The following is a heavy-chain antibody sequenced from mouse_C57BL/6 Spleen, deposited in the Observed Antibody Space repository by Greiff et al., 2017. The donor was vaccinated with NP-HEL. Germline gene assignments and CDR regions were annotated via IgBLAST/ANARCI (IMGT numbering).Heavy chain of an antibody. V-gene: IGHV1-63*01. CDR2: IYPGGGYT. Sequence: QVQLQQSGAELVRPGTSVKMSCKASGYTFTNYWIGWAKQRPGHGLEWIGDIYPGGGYTNYNEKLKGKATLTADKSSSTAYMQFSSLTSEDSAIYYCAREGTTGAFYAMDYWGQGTSVTVSS. CDR3: AREGTTGAFYAMDY. CDR1: GYTFTNYW. D-gene: IGHD1-1*01. J-gene: IGHJ4*01.